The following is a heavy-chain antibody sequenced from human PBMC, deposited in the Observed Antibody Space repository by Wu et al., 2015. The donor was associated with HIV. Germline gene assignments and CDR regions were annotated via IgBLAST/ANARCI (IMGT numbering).Heavy chain of an antibody. D-gene: IGHD2-15*01. CDR2: INPNSGGT. Sequence: QVQLVQSGAEVKKPGASVKVSCKASGYTFTGYYMHWVRQAPGQGLEWMGWINPNSGGTNYAQKFQGRVTMTRDTSISTAYMELSRLRSDDTAVYYCARDRRRYCSGGSCPMRGDYYYGMDVWGQGTTVTVSS. CDR3: ARDRRRYCSGGSCPMRGDYYYGMDV. J-gene: IGHJ6*02. V-gene: IGHV1-2*02. CDR1: GYTFTGYY.